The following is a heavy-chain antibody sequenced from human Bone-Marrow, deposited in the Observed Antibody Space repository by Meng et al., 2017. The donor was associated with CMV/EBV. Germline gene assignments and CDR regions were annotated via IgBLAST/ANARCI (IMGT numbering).Heavy chain of an antibody. Sequence: SVKVSCKTSGGTFNNYAINWVRLSPGRGLEWMGGVMPMFKTPMYAQKVQGRVTITADESTTTAYMEVSGLRSDDSAVYYCARDRTMFDTLTYIYNYYGMDVWGRGTTVTVSS. CDR1: GGTFNNYA. CDR3: ARDRTMFDTLTYIYNYYGMDV. J-gene: IGHJ6*02. V-gene: IGHV1-69*13. CDR2: VMPMFKTP. D-gene: IGHD3-10*02.